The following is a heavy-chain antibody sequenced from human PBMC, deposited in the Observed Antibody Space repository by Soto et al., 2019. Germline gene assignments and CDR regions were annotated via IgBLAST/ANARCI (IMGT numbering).Heavy chain of an antibody. Sequence: QVQLQESGPGLVKPSETLSLTCTVSGGSISGYYWSWIRLPPRRGLEWIGYIFYSGSTNYNPSVQSRVTISVDTSKNPFSLKLNSVTAADTAVYYCARLAYGMDVWGQGTTVTVSS. D-gene: IGHD3-3*02. V-gene: IGHV4-59*01. J-gene: IGHJ6*02. CDR3: ARLAYGMDV. CDR2: IFYSGST. CDR1: GGSISGYY.